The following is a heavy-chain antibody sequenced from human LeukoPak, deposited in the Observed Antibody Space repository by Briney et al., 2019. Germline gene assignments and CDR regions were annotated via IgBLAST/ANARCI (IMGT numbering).Heavy chain of an antibody. J-gene: IGHJ4*02. CDR1: GYTFTSYA. CDR3: ARDPSRGLWFGEFAQFDY. CDR2: INAGNGNT. V-gene: IGHV1-3*01. D-gene: IGHD3-10*01. Sequence: ASVKVSCKASGYTFTSYAMHWVRQAPGQRLEWMGWINAGNGNTKYSQKFQGRVTITRDTSASTAYMELSSLRSEDTAVYYCARDPSRGLWFGEFAQFDYWGQGTLVTVSS.